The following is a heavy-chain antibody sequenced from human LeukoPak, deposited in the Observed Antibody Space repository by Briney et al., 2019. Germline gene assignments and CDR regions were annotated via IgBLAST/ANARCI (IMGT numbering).Heavy chain of an antibody. V-gene: IGHV4-34*01. CDR3: ARGQGELLRYYYYYMDV. D-gene: IGHD1-26*01. CDR1: GGSISNSY. CDR2: INHSGST. J-gene: IGHJ6*03. Sequence: PSETLSLTCTVSGGSISNSYWSWIRQPPGKGLEWIGEINHSGSTNYNPSLKGRVTISVDTSKNQFSLKLSSVTAADTAVYYCARGQGELLRYYYYYMDVWGKGTTVTVSS.